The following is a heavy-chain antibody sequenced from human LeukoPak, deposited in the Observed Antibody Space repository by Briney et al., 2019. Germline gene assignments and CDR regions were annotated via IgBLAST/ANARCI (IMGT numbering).Heavy chain of an antibody. CDR3: ARDSLWGSTSWYGGGY. CDR2: INPNSGGT. CDR1: GYTFTGYY. D-gene: IGHD2-2*01. V-gene: IGHV1-2*02. Sequence: GASVKVSCKASGYTFTGYYMHWVRQAPGQGLEWMGWINPNSGGTNYAQKFQGRVTMTRDTSISTAYMELSRLRSDDTAVYYCARDSLWGSTSWYGGGYWGQGTLVTVSS. J-gene: IGHJ4*02.